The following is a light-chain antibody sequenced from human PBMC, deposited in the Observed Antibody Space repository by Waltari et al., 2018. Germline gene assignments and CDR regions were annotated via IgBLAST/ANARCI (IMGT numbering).Light chain of an antibody. Sequence: DIQLTQSPSFLSASVGDRFTITCRASHGISSYLAWYQQLPGKAPKLLIYAASTLQGGVPSRFSGSGSGTEFTLTISSLQPEDFATYYCQQVNSYPLTFGGGTKVEI. CDR2: AAS. CDR1: HGISSY. V-gene: IGKV1-9*01. J-gene: IGKJ4*01. CDR3: QQVNSYPLT.